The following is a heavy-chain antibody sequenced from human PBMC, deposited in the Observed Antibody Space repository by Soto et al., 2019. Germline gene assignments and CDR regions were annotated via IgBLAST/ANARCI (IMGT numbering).Heavy chain of an antibody. CDR3: ARARALGYCSGGSCYTGSPFGY. Sequence: ASVKVSCKASGGTFSSYAISWVRQAPGQGLEWMGGIIPIFGTANYAQKFQGRVTITADESASTAYMELSSLRSEDTAVYYCARARALGYCSGGSCYTGSPFGYWGQGTLVTVSS. CDR2: IIPIFGTA. J-gene: IGHJ4*02. V-gene: IGHV1-69*13. CDR1: GGTFSSYA. D-gene: IGHD2-15*01.